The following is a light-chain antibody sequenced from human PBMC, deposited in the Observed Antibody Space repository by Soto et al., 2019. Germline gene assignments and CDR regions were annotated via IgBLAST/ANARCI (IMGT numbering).Light chain of an antibody. CDR2: GAS. J-gene: IGKJ1*01. V-gene: IGKV1-39*01. CDR3: QQSLSQPWT. CDR1: QSISTY. Sequence: DIQMTQSPSSLSASVGDRVTITCRASQSISTYVNWYQQKPGKAPNLLIFGASRLQSGVPSRFSGSRSGTDFTLTISSLRPEDFATYFCQQSLSQPWTFGQGTKVEIK.